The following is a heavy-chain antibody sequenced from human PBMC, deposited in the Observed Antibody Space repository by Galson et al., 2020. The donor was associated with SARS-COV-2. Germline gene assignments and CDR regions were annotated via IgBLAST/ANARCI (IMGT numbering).Heavy chain of an antibody. V-gene: IGHV3-23*01. CDR1: GFTFSNFA. CDR2: VSGSGIGT. CDR3: GRSSGSAL. D-gene: IGHD3-10*01. Sequence: GESLKISCVASGFTFSNFAMSWVRQAPGKGLEWVSVVSGSGIGTHYADSVKGRFTISRDNSKNTLYLQMHSLGVEDTALYYCGRSSGSALWGQGTLVTVSS. J-gene: IGHJ4*02.